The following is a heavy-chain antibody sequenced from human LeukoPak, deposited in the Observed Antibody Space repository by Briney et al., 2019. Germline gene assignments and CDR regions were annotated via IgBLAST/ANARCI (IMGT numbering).Heavy chain of an antibody. J-gene: IGHJ4*02. CDR1: GYTFTSYG. CDR3: ARRYCSSTSCYTGDY. CDR2: ISAYNGNT. Sequence: AAVKVSCKASGYTFTSYGISWVRQAPGQGLEWMGWISAYNGNTNYAQKLQGRVTMTTDTSTGTAYMELRSLRSDDTAVYYCARRYCSSTSCYTGDYWGQGTLVTVSS. V-gene: IGHV1-18*01. D-gene: IGHD2-2*02.